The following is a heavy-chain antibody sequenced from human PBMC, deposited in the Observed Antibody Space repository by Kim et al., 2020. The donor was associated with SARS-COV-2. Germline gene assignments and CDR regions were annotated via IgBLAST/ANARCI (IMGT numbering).Heavy chain of an antibody. CDR1: GFTFSSYS. CDR2: ISSSSSYI. CDR3: ARDLFSPYYIVVVPAATVTGGFDA. Sequence: GGSLRLSCAASGFTFSSYSMNWVRQAPGKGLEWVSSISSSSSYIYYADSVKGRFTISRDNAKNSLYLQMNSLRAEDTAVYYCARDLFSPYYIVVVPAATVTGGFDAWGEGTLVTVSS. V-gene: IGHV3-21*01. D-gene: IGHD2-2*01. J-gene: IGHJ5*02.